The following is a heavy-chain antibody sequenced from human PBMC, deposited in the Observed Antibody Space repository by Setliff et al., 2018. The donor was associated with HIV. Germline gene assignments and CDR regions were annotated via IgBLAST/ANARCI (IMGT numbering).Heavy chain of an antibody. V-gene: IGHV4-59*01. CDR2: IYYSGST. D-gene: IGHD3-16*01. J-gene: IGHJ3*02. Sequence: LSLTCTVSGGSISSYYWSWIRQPPGKGLEWIGYIYYSGSTNYNPSLKSRVTISVDTSRNHFSLKLISVTAVDTAVYYCAREITDDYVWGSFRQGAFDIWGQGTLVTVSS. CDR1: GGSISSYY. CDR3: AREITDDYVWGSFRQGAFDI.